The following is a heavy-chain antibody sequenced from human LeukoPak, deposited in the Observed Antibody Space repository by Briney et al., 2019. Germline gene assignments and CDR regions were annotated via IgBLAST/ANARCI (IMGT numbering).Heavy chain of an antibody. V-gene: IGHV4-39*01. J-gene: IGHJ5*02. Sequence: PSETLSLTCTVSGGSISSSSYYWGWIRQPPGKGLEWIGSIYYSGSTYYNPSLKSRDTISVDTSKNQFSLKLSSVTAADTAVYYCASDNWFDPWGQGTLVTVSS. CDR3: ASDNWFDP. CDR1: GGSISSSSYY. CDR2: IYYSGST.